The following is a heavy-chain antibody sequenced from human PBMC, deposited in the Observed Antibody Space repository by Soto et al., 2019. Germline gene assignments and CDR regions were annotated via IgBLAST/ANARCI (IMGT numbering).Heavy chain of an antibody. CDR3: STGYYDINFPFDH. J-gene: IGHJ4*02. CDR1: GFGFSSVY. V-gene: IGHV3-15*07. CDR2: IRSQTAGGAA. D-gene: IGHD3-9*01. Sequence: PGGSLRLSCVASGFGFSSVYMNWVRQAPGRGLEWVGRIRSQTAGGAADYAGPLKGRFTISRDDSTHTVYLQMRGLKTEDTAVYYCSTGYYDINFPFDHWGQGTPVTVSS.